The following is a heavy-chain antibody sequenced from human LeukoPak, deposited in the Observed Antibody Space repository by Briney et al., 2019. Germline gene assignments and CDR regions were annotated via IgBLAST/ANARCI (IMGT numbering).Heavy chain of an antibody. Sequence: SETLSLTCTVSGDSLSSYLWNWIRQPPGKGLEWIGYIHYGGSTNYNPSLKSRVTISVDTSKNQFSLKLSSVTAADTAVYHCARAGNQVLGYWGQGTLVTVSS. J-gene: IGHJ4*02. D-gene: IGHD1-14*01. CDR3: ARAGNQVLGY. CDR1: GDSLSSYL. CDR2: IHYGGST. V-gene: IGHV4-59*01.